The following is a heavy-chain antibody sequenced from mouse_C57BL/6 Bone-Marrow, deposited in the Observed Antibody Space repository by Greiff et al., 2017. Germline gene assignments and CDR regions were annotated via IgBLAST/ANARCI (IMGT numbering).Heavy chain of an antibody. Sequence: VQVVESGAELARPGASVKLSCKASGYTFTSYGISWVKQRTGQGLEWIGEIYPRSGNTYYNEKFKGKATLTADKSSSTAYMELRSLTSEDSAVYFCARFTTVVLDYWGQGTTLTVSS. CDR3: ARFTTVVLDY. CDR2: IYPRSGNT. J-gene: IGHJ2*01. V-gene: IGHV1-81*01. D-gene: IGHD1-1*01. CDR1: GYTFTSYG.